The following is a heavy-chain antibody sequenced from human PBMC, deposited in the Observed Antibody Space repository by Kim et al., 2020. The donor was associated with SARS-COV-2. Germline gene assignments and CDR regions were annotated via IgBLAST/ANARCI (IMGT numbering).Heavy chain of an antibody. V-gene: IGHV3-74*01. J-gene: IGHJ4*02. CDR3: ASGFTPGQY. CDR2: IIPDGRST. D-gene: IGHD2-15*01. CDR1: GFTFSEYC. Sequence: GGSLRLSCAASGFTFSEYCMHWVRQAPGKGLVWVSRIIPDGRSTSYADSVKGRFTISRDNAKNTLYLQMNSLRAEDTAVYYCASGFTPGQYWCQATPVT.